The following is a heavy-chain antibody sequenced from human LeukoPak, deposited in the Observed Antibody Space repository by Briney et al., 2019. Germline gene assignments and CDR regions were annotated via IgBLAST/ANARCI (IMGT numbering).Heavy chain of an antibody. CDR1: GFTFSSYA. CDR3: AKDPYYDFWSGSLYYYYGMDV. D-gene: IGHD3-3*01. CDR2: ISGSGGST. J-gene: IGHJ6*02. V-gene: IGHV3-23*01. Sequence: GGSLRLSCAASGFTFSSYAMSWVRQAPGKGLGWASAISGSGGSTYYADSVKGRFTISRDNSKNTLYLQMNSLTAEDTAVYYCAKDPYYDFWSGSLYYYYGMDVWGQGTTVTVSS.